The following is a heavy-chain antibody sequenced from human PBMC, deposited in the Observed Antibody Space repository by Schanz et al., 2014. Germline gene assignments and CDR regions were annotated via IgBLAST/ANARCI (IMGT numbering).Heavy chain of an antibody. CDR2: ISSSGSSI. CDR3: ASDYNYFETEAP. V-gene: IGHV3-21*06. Sequence: EVQLVESGGGLVKPGGSLRLSCAASGFTFNNFNMNWVRQAPGKGLEWVSSISSSGSSIYYADSVKGRLTISRDNANNSLFLRMNSLRAEDTAVYYCASDYNYFETEAPWGQGTLVTVSS. CDR1: GFTFNNFN. D-gene: IGHD3-16*01. J-gene: IGHJ5*02.